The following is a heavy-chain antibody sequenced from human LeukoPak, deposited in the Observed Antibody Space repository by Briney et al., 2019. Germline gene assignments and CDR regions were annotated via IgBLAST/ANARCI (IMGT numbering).Heavy chain of an antibody. CDR3: ARDGPNIILMVYASNWFDP. CDR1: GGSISSSGYY. V-gene: IGHV4-39*07. J-gene: IGHJ5*02. D-gene: IGHD2-8*01. Sequence: SKTLSLTCTVSGGSISSSGYYWGWIRQPPGKGLEWIGSIYYSGSTYYNPSLKSRVTISVDTSKNQFSLKLSSVTAADTAVYYCARDGPNIILMVYASNWFDPWGQGTLVTVSS. CDR2: IYYSGST.